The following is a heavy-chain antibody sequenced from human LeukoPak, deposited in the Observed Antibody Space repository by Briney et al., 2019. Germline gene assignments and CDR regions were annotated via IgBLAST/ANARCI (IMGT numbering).Heavy chain of an antibody. D-gene: IGHD5-12*01. J-gene: IGHJ4*02. CDR3: ARGATTYFDY. V-gene: IGHV6-1*01. Sequence: SQTLLLTCAISGDSVSSNSTTWNWVRQSPSRGLEWLGRTYYRSKWYYGYAVSVKSRMTINPDTSKNQFSLQLNSVTPEDTAVYYCARGATTYFDYRGQGTLVTVSS. CDR1: GDSVSSNSTT. CDR2: TYYRSKWYY.